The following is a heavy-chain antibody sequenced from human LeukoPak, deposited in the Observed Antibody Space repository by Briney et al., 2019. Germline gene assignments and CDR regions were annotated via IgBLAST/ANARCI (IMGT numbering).Heavy chain of an antibody. CDR2: TYYRSKWYN. Sequence: SQTLSLTCAISGDSVSSNSAAWNWIRQSPSRGLEWLGRTYYRSKWYNDYAVSVKSRITTNPDTSKNQFSLQLNSVTPEDTAVYYCAREYSSSWRGPDAFDIWGQGTMVTVSS. D-gene: IGHD6-13*01. CDR1: GDSVSSNSAA. V-gene: IGHV6-1*01. CDR3: AREYSSSWRGPDAFDI. J-gene: IGHJ3*02.